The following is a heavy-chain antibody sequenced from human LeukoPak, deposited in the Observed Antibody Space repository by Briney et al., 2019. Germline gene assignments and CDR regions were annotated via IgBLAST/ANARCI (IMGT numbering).Heavy chain of an antibody. Sequence: PGGSLRLSCVASGFTFSSYWMHWVRQAPGKGLVWVSRINSDGSSTSYADSVKGRFTISRDNAKNTLYLQMNNLRAEDTAVYYCARDSGITDFDYWGQGTLVTVSS. J-gene: IGHJ4*02. D-gene: IGHD1-14*01. CDR1: GFTFSSYW. CDR2: INSDGSST. V-gene: IGHV3-74*01. CDR3: ARDSGITDFDY.